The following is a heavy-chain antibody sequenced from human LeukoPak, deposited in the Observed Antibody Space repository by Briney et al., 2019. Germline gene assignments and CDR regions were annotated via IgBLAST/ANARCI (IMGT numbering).Heavy chain of an antibody. Sequence: GCLRLSCAASGLASSGSAMHWGCQASGEGLEWVCRISSTANRYATAYAATVKGRFTISRDDSKNTAYLQMNSLKAEDTAVYYCTRPQITMIVAPAGGMDVWGQGTTVTVSS. D-gene: IGHD3-22*01. V-gene: IGHV3-73*01. CDR1: GLASSGSA. CDR3: TRPQITMIVAPAGGMDV. CDR2: ISSTANRYAT. J-gene: IGHJ6*02.